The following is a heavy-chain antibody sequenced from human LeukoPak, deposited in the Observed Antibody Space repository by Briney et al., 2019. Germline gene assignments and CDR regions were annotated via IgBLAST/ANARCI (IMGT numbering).Heavy chain of an antibody. Sequence: ASLKGSCKASGYPFTKFYIHWVRQAPGHGLEWMGLMSPNGDSTLYSQKFQGRVTMTRDTSTSTDYMELSSLSSEDTAVYYCARDNSDTVKGECSGACYWWFDPWGQGTLVTVSS. D-gene: IGHD6-19*01. CDR2: MSPNGDST. V-gene: IGHV1-46*01. CDR1: GYPFTKFY. J-gene: IGHJ5*02. CDR3: ARDNSDTVKGECSGACYWWFDP.